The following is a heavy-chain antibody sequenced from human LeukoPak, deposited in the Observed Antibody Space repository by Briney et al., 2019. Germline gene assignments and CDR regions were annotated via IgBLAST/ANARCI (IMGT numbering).Heavy chain of an antibody. Sequence: SETLSLTCAVYGGYFSGYYWSWIRQPPGKGLEWIGEINHSGSTNYNPSLKSRVTISVDTSKNQFSLKLSSVTAADTAVYYCASLCSSTSCYKGSNFDYWGQGTLVTVSS. CDR2: INHSGST. J-gene: IGHJ4*02. V-gene: IGHV4-34*01. D-gene: IGHD2-2*02. CDR1: GGYFSGYY. CDR3: ASLCSSTSCYKGSNFDY.